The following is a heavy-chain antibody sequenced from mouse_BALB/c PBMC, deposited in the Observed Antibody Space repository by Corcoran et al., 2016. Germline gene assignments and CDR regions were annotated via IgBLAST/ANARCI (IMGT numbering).Heavy chain of an antibody. V-gene: IGHV14-3*02. J-gene: IGHJ4*01. CDR3: ARRDYYGRVYAMDY. Sequence: EVQLQQSGAELVKPGASVKLSCTASGFNIKDTYMHWVKQRPEQDLEWIGRIDPANGNTTYDPKFQGKATITADTSSNTAYLQLSSLTSEDTAVYYCARRDYYGRVYAMDYWGQGTSVTVSS. CDR2: IDPANGNT. D-gene: IGHD1-1*01. CDR1: GFNIKDTY.